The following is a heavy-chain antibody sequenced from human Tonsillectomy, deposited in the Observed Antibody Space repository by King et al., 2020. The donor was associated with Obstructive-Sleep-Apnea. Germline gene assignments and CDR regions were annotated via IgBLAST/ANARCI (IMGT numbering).Heavy chain of an antibody. V-gene: IGHV1-18*01. Sequence: VQLVESGAEVKKPGASVKVSCKASGYTFTSYGISWVRQAPGQGLEWMGWISAYNGNTHYAQKLQGRVTRTTDTTTSTAYMELMSLRSDDTAVYYCASDYADYYDSSGYQYYFDYWGQGTLVTVSS. J-gene: IGHJ4*02. D-gene: IGHD3-22*01. CDR1: GYTFTSYG. CDR2: ISAYNGNT. CDR3: ASDYADYYDSSGYQYYFDY.